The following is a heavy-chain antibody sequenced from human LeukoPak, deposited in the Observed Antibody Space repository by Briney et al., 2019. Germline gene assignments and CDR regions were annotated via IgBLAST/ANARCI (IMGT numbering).Heavy chain of an antibody. CDR3: AKGYYYDSSGYPPHDY. V-gene: IGHV3-30*18. Sequence: PGGSLRLSCAASGFTFSNYGMHWVRQAPGKGLEWVAVISYDGSNKYYADSVKGRFTISRDNSKNTLYLQMNSLRAEDTAVYYCAKGYYYDSSGYPPHDYWGQGTLVTVSS. CDR1: GFTFSNYG. CDR2: ISYDGSNK. J-gene: IGHJ4*02. D-gene: IGHD3-22*01.